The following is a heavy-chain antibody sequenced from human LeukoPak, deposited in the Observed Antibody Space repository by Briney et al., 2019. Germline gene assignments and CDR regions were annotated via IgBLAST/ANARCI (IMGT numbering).Heavy chain of an antibody. CDR2: IYPGDSGA. V-gene: IGHV5-51*01. CDR1: GSPFTSYW. D-gene: IGHD6-13*01. CDR3: ARRVAAAEKGYFDY. J-gene: IGHJ4*02. Sequence: GEPLQISSKGSGSPFTSYWISGVGQMPGKGLEWMGIIYPGDSGARYSPSFQGQVTISADKSISTAYLQWSSLKASDTAMYYCARRVAAAEKGYFDYWGQGTLVTVSS.